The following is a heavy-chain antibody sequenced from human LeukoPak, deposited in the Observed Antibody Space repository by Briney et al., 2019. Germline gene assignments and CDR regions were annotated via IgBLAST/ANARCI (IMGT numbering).Heavy chain of an antibody. CDR3: ARHRDFWHYWFDP. J-gene: IGHJ5*02. Sequence: SETLSLNCTASGGSISSYYWTWIRQPPGKGLEWIGFIYTTGSTNYNPSLKSRVTISLDTSKNQISLMLTSVTAADTAVYYCARHRDFWHYWFDPWGQGTLVTVSS. CDR1: GGSISSYY. V-gene: IGHV4-4*09. D-gene: IGHD3-3*01. CDR2: IYTTGST.